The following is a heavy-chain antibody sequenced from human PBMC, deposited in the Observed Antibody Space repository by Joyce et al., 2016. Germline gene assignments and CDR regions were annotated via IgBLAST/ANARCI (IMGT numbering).Heavy chain of an antibody. CDR3: ARHVTDWFDP. CDR1: GYSFTSHW. Sequence: EVQLVQSGAEVKKPGESLWISCKGSGYSFTSHWISWVRQMPGKGLKWMGRIWPRDSYTDFSPSFEGHVTISVDKTISAAYLQWSSLRASDTAIYYCARHVTDWFDPWGQGTLVTVSS. CDR2: IWPRDSYT. V-gene: IGHV5-10-1*03. D-gene: IGHD3-10*02. J-gene: IGHJ5*02.